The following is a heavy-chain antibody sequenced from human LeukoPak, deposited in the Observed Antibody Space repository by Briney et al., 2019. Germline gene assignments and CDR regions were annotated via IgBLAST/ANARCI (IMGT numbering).Heavy chain of an antibody. CDR1: GGSFSGYY. Sequence: PSETLSLTCAVYGGSFSGYYWSWIRQSPGKGLEWIGEINHSGSTNYNPSLKSRVTISVDTSKNQFSLKLSSVTAADTAVYYCARAGYDYVWGSYRYPYFDYWGQGTLVTVSS. D-gene: IGHD3-16*02. CDR3: ARAGYDYVWGSYRYPYFDY. CDR2: INHSGST. V-gene: IGHV4-34*01. J-gene: IGHJ4*02.